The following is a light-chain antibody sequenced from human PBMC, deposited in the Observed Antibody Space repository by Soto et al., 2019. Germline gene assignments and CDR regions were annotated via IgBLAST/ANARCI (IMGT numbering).Light chain of an antibody. J-gene: IGLJ2*01. CDR2: DVN. CDR1: SSDIGAYAY. Sequence: QSALTQPASVSGSPGQSIAISCTGTSSDIGAYAYDSWYQQHPGKIPKLIVFDVNYRPSGVSSRFSGSKSGNTASLTISGLQAEDEADYYCSSYTRSSSVIFGGGTKLTVL. V-gene: IGLV2-14*03. CDR3: SSYTRSSSVI.